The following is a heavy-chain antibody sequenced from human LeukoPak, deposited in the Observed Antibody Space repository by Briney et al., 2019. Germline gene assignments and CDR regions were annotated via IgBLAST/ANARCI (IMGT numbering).Heavy chain of an antibody. J-gene: IGHJ4*02. CDR1: GDSISSYY. V-gene: IGHV4-59*01. CDR3: ARVQGEWFGELLSYDY. CDR2: IYYSGST. D-gene: IGHD3-10*01. Sequence: PSETLSLTCTVSGDSISSYYWSWIRQPPGKGLEWIGYIYYSGSTNYNPSLKSRVTISVDTSKNQFSLKLSSVTAADTAVYYCARVQGEWFGELLSYDYWGQGTLVTVSS.